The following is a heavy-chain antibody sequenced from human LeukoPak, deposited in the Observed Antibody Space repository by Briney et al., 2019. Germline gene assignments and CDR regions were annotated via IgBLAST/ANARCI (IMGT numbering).Heavy chain of an antibody. D-gene: IGHD6-19*01. V-gene: IGHV3-23*01. CDR3: AKDMSSGRYVLESYFDY. CDR1: GFTFSSYA. Sequence: GGSLRLSCAASGFTFSSYAMSWVRQAPGKGLEWVSAISGSGGSTYYADSVKGRFTISRDNSKNTLYLQMNSLRAEDTAVYYCAKDMSSGRYVLESYFDYWGQGTLVTVSS. CDR2: ISGSGGST. J-gene: IGHJ4*02.